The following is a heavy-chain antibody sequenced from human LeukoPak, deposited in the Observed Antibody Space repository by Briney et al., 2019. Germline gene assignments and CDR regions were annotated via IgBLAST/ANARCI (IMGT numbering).Heavy chain of an antibody. CDR1: GFPFWDFA. Sequence: GGSLRLSCAASGFPFWDFAMSWVRPAPGKGLEWVSAISGDAHSTYYADSLKGRFTISRDNSKNTLYLQMNSLRAADTATYFCVKDAPLPFDFWGQGALVIVSS. J-gene: IGHJ4*02. V-gene: IGHV3-23*01. CDR3: VKDAPLPFDF. CDR2: ISGDAHST.